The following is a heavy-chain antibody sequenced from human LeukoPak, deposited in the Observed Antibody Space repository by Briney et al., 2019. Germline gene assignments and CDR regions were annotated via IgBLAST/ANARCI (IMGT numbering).Heavy chain of an antibody. CDR1: GFTFSSYE. CDR2: ISSSGSTI. D-gene: IGHD1-14*01. CDR3: SRDPRNLDY. V-gene: IGHV3-48*03. J-gene: IGHJ4*02. Sequence: GGSLRLSCAASGFTFSSYEMNWVRQAPGKGLEWVSYISSSGSTIYYADSVKGRFTISRDNSKNTLYLQMNSLRAEDTAVYYCSRDPRNLDYWGQGTLVTVSS.